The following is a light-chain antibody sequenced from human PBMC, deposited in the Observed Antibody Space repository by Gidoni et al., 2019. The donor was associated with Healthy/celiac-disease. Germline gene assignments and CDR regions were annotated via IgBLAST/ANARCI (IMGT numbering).Light chain of an antibody. CDR2: WAS. Sequence: DIVMTQSPDSLAVSLGERATINCKSSQSVLYSSNNKNDLAGYQQKPGQPPKLLIYWASTRESGVPDRFSGSGSGTDFTLTISSQQAEDVAVYYCQQYYSTPWTFGQGTKVEIK. V-gene: IGKV4-1*01. CDR3: QQYYSTPWT. CDR1: QSVLYSSNNKND. J-gene: IGKJ1*01.